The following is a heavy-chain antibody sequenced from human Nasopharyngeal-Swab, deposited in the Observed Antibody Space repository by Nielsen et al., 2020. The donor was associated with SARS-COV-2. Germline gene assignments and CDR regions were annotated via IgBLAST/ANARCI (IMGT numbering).Heavy chain of an antibody. CDR1: GFTFSSYA. CDR2: ISGSGGST. D-gene: IGHD4-17*01. V-gene: IGHV3-23*01. J-gene: IGHJ3*02. CDR3: AKDNGVLDYGDAFDI. Sequence: LSLTCAASGFTFSSYAMSWVRQAPGKGLEWVSAISGSGGSTYYADSVKGRFTISRDNSKNTLYLQMNSLRAEDTAVYYCAKDNGVLDYGDAFDIWGQGTMVTVSS.